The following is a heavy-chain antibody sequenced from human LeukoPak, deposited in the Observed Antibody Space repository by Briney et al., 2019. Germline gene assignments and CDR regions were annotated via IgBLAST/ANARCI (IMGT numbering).Heavy chain of an antibody. CDR1: GFTFSSYG. D-gene: IGHD3-22*01. J-gene: IGHJ4*02. V-gene: IGHV3-48*03. Sequence: GGSLRLSCAASGFTFSSYGMNWVRQAPGKGLEWVSYISSSGSTIYYADSVKGRFTISRDNAKNSLYLQMNSLRAEDTAVYYCTRGDYYDSSGYYYPPLWGQGTLVTVSS. CDR3: TRGDYYDSSGYYYPPL. CDR2: ISSSGSTI.